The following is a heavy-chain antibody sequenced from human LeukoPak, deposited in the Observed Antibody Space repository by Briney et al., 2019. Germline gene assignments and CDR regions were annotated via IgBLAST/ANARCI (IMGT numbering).Heavy chain of an antibody. D-gene: IGHD3-22*01. CDR3: ARGPGIGSGYYIYYFDY. CDR2: INHSGST. Sequence: GSLRLSCAASGFTFSDYYWSWIRQPPGKGLEWIGEINHSGSTNYNPSLKSRVTISVDTSKNQFSLKLSSVTAADTAVYYCARGPGIGSGYYIYYFDYWGQGTLVTVSS. V-gene: IGHV4-34*01. J-gene: IGHJ4*02. CDR1: GFTFSDYY.